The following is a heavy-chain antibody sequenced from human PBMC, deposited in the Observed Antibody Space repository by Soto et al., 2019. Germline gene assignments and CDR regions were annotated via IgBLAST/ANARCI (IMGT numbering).Heavy chain of an antibody. CDR2: IKEDGSEK. CDR3: ARDLGAPGIGSAVGYYYHYGMDV. CDR1: EFTFSSYW. D-gene: IGHD6-13*01. J-gene: IGHJ6*02. V-gene: IGHV3-7*05. Sequence: EVQLVESGGGLVQPGGSLRLSCAASEFTFSSYWMNWVRQAPGKGLEWVANIKEDGSEKYYVDSVKGRFTISRDNAKNSLYLQMNSLRGEDTAVYYCARDLGAPGIGSAVGYYYHYGMDVWGQGTTGSVSS.